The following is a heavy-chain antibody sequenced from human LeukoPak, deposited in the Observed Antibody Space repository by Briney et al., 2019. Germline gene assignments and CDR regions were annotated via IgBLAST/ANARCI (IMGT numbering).Heavy chain of an antibody. Sequence: ASVKVSCKASGYTFTDYYLHWVRQAPGQGLEWMAWINPNSGGTNYAQKFQGRVTMTRDTSISTAYMELSRLRSDDTTVYYCALARYSGSYFNYWGQGTLVTVSS. D-gene: IGHD1-26*01. CDR1: GYTFTDYY. CDR3: ALARYSGSYFNY. V-gene: IGHV1-2*02. CDR2: INPNSGGT. J-gene: IGHJ4*02.